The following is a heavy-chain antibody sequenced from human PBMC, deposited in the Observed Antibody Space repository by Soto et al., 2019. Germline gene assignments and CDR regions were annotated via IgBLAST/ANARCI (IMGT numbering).Heavy chain of an antibody. CDR3: ASPRELSHYYYGMDV. CDR1: GYTFTSYD. D-gene: IGHD3-16*02. J-gene: IGHJ6*02. Sequence: RASVKVSCKASGYTFTSYDINWVRQATGQGLEWMGWMNPNSGNTGYAQKFQGRVTMTRNTSISTAYMELSSLRSEDTAVYYCASPRELSHYYYGMDVWGQGTTVTVSS. CDR2: MNPNSGNT. V-gene: IGHV1-8*01.